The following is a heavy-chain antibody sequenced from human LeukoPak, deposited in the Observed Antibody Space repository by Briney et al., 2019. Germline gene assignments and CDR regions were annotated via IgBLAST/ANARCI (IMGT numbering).Heavy chain of an antibody. CDR2: IYTDGSST. J-gene: IGHJ4*02. D-gene: IGHD4-23*01. Sequence: GSLRLSCAGSGFTFSNYWMHWVRQAPGKGLVWVSRIYTDGSSTDYADSVKGRFTISRDNAKNMLYLQMNSLRAEDTAVYYCARHLMYGGNAEFDYWGQGTLVTVSS. CDR1: GFTFSNYW. V-gene: IGHV3-74*01. CDR3: ARHLMYGGNAEFDY.